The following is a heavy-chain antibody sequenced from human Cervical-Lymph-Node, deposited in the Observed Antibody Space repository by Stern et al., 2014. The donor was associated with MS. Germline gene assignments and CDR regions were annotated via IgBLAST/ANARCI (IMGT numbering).Heavy chain of an antibody. CDR2: IIPIFGTA. J-gene: IGHJ6*02. CDR1: GGTFSSYA. Sequence: QVQLVESGAEVKKPGSSVKVSCKASGGTFSSYAISWVRQAPGHGLARMGGIIPIFGTANYAQKFQGRVTITADESTSTAYMELSSLRSEDTAVYYCARGELKEGLVRGMDVWGQGTTVTVSS. CDR3: ARGELKEGLVRGMDV. V-gene: IGHV1-69*01. D-gene: IGHD1-26*01.